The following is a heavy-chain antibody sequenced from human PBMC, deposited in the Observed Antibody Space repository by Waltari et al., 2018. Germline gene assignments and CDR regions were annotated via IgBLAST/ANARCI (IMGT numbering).Heavy chain of an antibody. CDR2: INTDNGNT. D-gene: IGHD4-17*01. CDR1: GYTFTTYA. CDR3: ARISDVTTSGDYYGLDV. Sequence: QVQLVQSGAEVKSPGASVRVSCKASGYTFTTYAIHWVRQAPGHRLEWMGWINTDNGNTKYSQKFQGRVTITRDTSASTASLELSSLRSEDTAVYYCARISDVTTSGDYYGLDVWGQGTTVTVSS. J-gene: IGHJ6*02. V-gene: IGHV1-3*04.